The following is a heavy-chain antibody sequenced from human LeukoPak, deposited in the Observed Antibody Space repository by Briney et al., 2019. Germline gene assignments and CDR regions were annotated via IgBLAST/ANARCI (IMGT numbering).Heavy chain of an antibody. CDR3: AKEGYSYGRDPYFDY. CDR1: GFTFSGYG. V-gene: IGHV3-30*02. J-gene: IGHJ4*02. CDR2: IQYDGSDK. Sequence: PGGSLRLSCAASGFTFSGYGMHWVRQAPGKGLEWVAFIQYDGSDKYYADSVKGRFTISRDNSKNTLYLQMNSLRAEDTAVYYCAKEGYSYGRDPYFDYWGQGTLVTVSS. D-gene: IGHD5-18*01.